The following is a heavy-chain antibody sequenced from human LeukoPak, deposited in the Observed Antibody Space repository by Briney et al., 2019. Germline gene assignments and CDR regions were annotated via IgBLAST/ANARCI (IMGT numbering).Heavy chain of an antibody. J-gene: IGHJ4*02. CDR2: TVGIGPDT. D-gene: IGHD1-7*01. CDR1: GFTFTNYA. Sequence: PGGSLRLSCAASGFTFTNYAMTWVRQAPGKGLEWVAATVGIGPDTYHADSVKGRFTISRDNSRNTVYLQMNSLRPEDTAVYYCARELGDWGQGTLVTVSS. V-gene: IGHV3-23*01. CDR3: ARELGD.